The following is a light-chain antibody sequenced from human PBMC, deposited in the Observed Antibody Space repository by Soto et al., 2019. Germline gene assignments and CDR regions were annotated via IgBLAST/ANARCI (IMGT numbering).Light chain of an antibody. J-gene: IGKJ4*01. CDR1: QDICDW. Sequence: DIQMTQSPSSVSASVGDRVTITCRASQDICDWLAWHQQKPGEAPKLLIYAATTLHSGVPSRFSGSGSGTDFTLTISSLQPEDFATYYCQQGHTFPLTFGGGTKVEIK. CDR3: QQGHTFPLT. CDR2: AAT. V-gene: IGKV1-12*01.